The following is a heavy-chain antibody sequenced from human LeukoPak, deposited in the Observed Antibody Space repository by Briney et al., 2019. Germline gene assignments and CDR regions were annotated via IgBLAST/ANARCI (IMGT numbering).Heavy chain of an antibody. CDR1: GASISSSY. D-gene: IGHD3-22*01. J-gene: IGHJ1*01. CDR3: ARDQTYYVSSGYYYVTYLQH. V-gene: IGHV4-4*07. CDR2: MSSGGST. Sequence: SQTLSLTCTVSGASISSSYCTWIRQSAGEGLEWIGRMSSGGSTTYNPSFKGRVTMSLDTSKRQFSLNLSSVTAADTAVYYCARDQTYYVSSGYYYVTYLQHWGQGILVTVSS.